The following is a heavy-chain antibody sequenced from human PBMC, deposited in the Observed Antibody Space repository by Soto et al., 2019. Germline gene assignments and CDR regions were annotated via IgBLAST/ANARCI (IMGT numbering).Heavy chain of an antibody. J-gene: IGHJ4*02. V-gene: IGHV1-69*08. CDR1: GGTFSSYT. CDR2: IIPILGIA. CDR3: ARDLREGGFDY. Sequence: QVQLVQSGAEVKKPGSSVKVSCKASGGTFSSYTISWVRQAPGQGLEWMGRIIPILGIANYAQKFQGRVTIPADKSTSTAYMELSSLRYEDTAVYYCARDLREGGFDYWGQGTLVTVSS. D-gene: IGHD3-16*01.